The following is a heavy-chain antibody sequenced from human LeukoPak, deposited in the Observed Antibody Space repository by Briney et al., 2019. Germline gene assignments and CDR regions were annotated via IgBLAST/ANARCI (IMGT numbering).Heavy chain of an antibody. J-gene: IGHJ3*02. CDR2: IYSGDST. D-gene: IGHD2-15*01. V-gene: IGHV3-53*01. CDR1: GFTVSSNY. Sequence: PGGSLRLSCAASGFTVSSNYMSWVRQAPGKGLELVSVIYSGDSTYCADSVKGRFTLSRDNSKNTLYLQMNSLRAEDTAVYYRARRGEGSRSYVFVIWGQGTMVTVSS. CDR3: ARRGEGSRSYVFVI.